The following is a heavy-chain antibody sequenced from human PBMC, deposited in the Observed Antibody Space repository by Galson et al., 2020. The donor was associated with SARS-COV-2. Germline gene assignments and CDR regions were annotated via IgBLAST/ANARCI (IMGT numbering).Heavy chain of an antibody. J-gene: IGHJ4*02. CDR2: FAPEDGET. D-gene: IGHD3-3*01. CDR3: ATVPAFWSGYYLVY. V-gene: IGHV1-24*01. CDR1: GYTLTELS. Sequence: ASVKVSCKVSGYTLTELSMHWVRKAPGKGLEWMGGFAPEDGETLYAQKFQGRVTMTEDTSTDTAYMELSSLRSEDTAVYYCATVPAFWSGYYLVYWGQGTLATVSS.